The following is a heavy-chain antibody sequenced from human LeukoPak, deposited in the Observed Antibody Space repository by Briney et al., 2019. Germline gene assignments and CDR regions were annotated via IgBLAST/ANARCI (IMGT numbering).Heavy chain of an antibody. V-gene: IGHV4-39*07. CDR1: GGPVSSRGHY. CDR3: TRGTRLPAGAT. D-gene: IGHD6-13*01. CDR2: IGFSGTT. Sequence: SETLSLTCTVSGGPVSSRGHYVGWTRQSPGKGLEWIASIGFSGTTYYNPSLKSRVTISVDTSRNQFSLEVRSVTAADTAVYYCTRGTRLPAGATWGRGTLVTVSS. J-gene: IGHJ4*02.